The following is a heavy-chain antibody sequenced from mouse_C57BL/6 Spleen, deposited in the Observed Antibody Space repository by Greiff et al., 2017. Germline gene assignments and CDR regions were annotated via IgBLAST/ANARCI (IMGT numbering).Heavy chain of an antibody. Sequence: QVQLQQSGPELVKPGASVQISCKASGYAFSSSWMNWVKQRPGKGLEWIGRIYPGDGDTNYNGKFKGKATLTADKSSSTAYMQLSSLTSEDSAVYFCARRARGDYAMDYWGQGTSVTVSS. CDR2: IYPGDGDT. J-gene: IGHJ4*01. D-gene: IGHD3-1*01. V-gene: IGHV1-82*01. CDR1: GYAFSSSW. CDR3: ARRARGDYAMDY.